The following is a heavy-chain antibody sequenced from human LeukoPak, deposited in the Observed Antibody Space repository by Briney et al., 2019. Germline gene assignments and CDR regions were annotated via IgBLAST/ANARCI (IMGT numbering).Heavy chain of an antibody. V-gene: IGHV3-7*01. CDR3: ASGKGPGY. CDR1: GFTFSSYW. CDR2: IKEDGSEK. J-gene: IGHJ4*02. D-gene: IGHD1-14*01. Sequence: GSLRLSCAASGFTFSSYWMSWVRQAPGKGLEWVANIKEDGSEKNYVDSVKGRFTISRDNAKNSLHLQMNSLRAEDTAVYYCASGKGPGYWGQGTLVTVSS.